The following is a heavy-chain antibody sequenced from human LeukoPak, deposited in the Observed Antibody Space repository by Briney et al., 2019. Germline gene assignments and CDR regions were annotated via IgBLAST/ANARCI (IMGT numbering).Heavy chain of an antibody. CDR1: GGTFSSYA. Sequence: GSSVKVSCKASGGTFSSYAISWVRQAPGQGLEWMGRIIPILGIANYAQKFQGRVTITADKSTSTAYMELSSLRSEDTAVYYCARGRRGTNVRGVIIRSIDIGYWGQGTLVTVSS. CDR2: IIPILGIA. V-gene: IGHV1-69*04. D-gene: IGHD3-10*01. J-gene: IGHJ4*02. CDR3: ARGRRGTNVRGVIIRSIDIGY.